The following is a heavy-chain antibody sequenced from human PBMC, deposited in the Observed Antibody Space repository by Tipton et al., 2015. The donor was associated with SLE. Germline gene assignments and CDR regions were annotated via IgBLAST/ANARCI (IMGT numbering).Heavy chain of an antibody. Sequence: TLSLTCSVSVGSIRNGSISSGFFYWGWIRHPAGKGLEWIGRFYPSGSINYNPSLKSRVTISVDTSKNQFSLKLSSVTAADTALYYCTRDLPRYYDYGNWFDPWGQGTLVTVSS. CDR1: VGSIRNGSISSGFFY. CDR3: TRDLPRYYDYGNWFDP. CDR2: FYPSGSI. D-gene: IGHD3-3*01. V-gene: IGHV4-61*02. J-gene: IGHJ5*02.